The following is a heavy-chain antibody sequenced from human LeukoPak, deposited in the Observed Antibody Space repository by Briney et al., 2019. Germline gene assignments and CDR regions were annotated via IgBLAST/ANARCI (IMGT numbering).Heavy chain of an antibody. CDR3: ARSGGYCSSTSCKGIAYNWFDP. J-gene: IGHJ5*02. V-gene: IGHV3-74*01. CDR2: INTDGSST. D-gene: IGHD2-2*01. Sequence: GGSLRLSCAASGFTFSSYWMHWVRQAPGKGLVWVSRINTDGSSTSYADSVKGRFTISRDNAKNTLYLQMNSLRAEDTAVYYCARSGGYCSSTSCKGIAYNWFDPWGQGTLVTVSS. CDR1: GFTFSSYW.